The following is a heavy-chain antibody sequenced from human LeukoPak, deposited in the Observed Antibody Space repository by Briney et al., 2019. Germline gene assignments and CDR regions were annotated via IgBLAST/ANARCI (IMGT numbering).Heavy chain of an antibody. CDR2: IYHSGST. CDR1: GYSISSGYY. J-gene: IGHJ4*02. V-gene: IGHV4-38-2*01. D-gene: IGHD4-11*01. Sequence: PSETLSLTCAVSGYSISSGYYWGWIRQPPGKGLEGIVSIYHSGSTYYNPSLKSRVTISVDTSKNQLSLNLRSLTAADTAVYYCARHFSRYSNYASAATSLDYWGQGTLVTVSS. CDR3: ARHFSRYSNYASAATSLDY.